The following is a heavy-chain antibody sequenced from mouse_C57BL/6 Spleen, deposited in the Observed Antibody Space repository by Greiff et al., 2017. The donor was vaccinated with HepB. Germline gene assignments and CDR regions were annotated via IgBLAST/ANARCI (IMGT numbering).Heavy chain of an antibody. CDR2: IDPSDSYT. D-gene: IGHD1-1*01. CDR3: ARDEIGYGSRAWFAY. CDR1: GYTFTSYW. J-gene: IGHJ3*01. V-gene: IGHV1-69*01. Sequence: QVQLQQPGAELVMPGASVKLSCKASGYTFTSYWMHWVKQRPGQGLEWIGEIDPSDSYTNYNQKFKGKSTLTVDKSSSTAYMQLSSLTSEDSAVYYCARDEIGYGSRAWFAYWGQGTLVTVSA.